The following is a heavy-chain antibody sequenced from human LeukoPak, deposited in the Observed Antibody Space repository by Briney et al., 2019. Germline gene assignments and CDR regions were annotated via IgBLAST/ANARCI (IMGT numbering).Heavy chain of an antibody. CDR1: GFTFSSYD. CDR2: IGTAGDT. D-gene: IGHD4-23*01. J-gene: IGHJ3*02. Sequence: PGGSLRLSCAASGFTFSSYDMHWVRQATGKGLEWVSAIGTAGDTYYPGSVKGRFTISRENAKNSLYLQMNSLRAGDKAVYYCARNYGGNGAFEIWGQGTMVTVSS. V-gene: IGHV3-13*01. CDR3: ARNYGGNGAFEI.